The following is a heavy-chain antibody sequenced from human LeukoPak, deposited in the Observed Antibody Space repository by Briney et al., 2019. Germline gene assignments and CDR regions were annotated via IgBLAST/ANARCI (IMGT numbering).Heavy chain of an antibody. J-gene: IGHJ4*02. V-gene: IGHV3-23*01. CDR2: ISENGGST. CDR3: AKDGGRGIENYPWGTFDY. D-gene: IGHD1-7*01. Sequence: GGSLRLSCAASGFSFSNHAMSWVRQAPGKGLEWVSGISENGGSTPYADSVKGRFIISRDNSKNTLYLQMNSLRAEDTAVYYCAKDGGRGIENYPWGTFDYWGQGTLVTVSS. CDR1: GFSFSNHA.